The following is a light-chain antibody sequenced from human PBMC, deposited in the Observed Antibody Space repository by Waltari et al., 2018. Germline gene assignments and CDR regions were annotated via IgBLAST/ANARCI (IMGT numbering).Light chain of an antibody. CDR1: SSDVGSYTR. CDR3: SSYTIRSTWV. CDR2: GVT. J-gene: IGLJ2*01. Sequence: QSALTQLPSVSGSPGRSVTISCTGTSSDVGSYTRVSWYQQPPVTAPKPMIYGVTNRPSGVSDRFSGSKSGNTASLTISGLQADDEADYYCSSYTIRSTWVFGGGTRVTVL. V-gene: IGLV2-18*02.